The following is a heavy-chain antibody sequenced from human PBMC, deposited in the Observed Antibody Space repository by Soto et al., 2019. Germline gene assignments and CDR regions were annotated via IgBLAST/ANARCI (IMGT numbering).Heavy chain of an antibody. CDR2: ISWNSGSI. D-gene: IGHD2-2*01. CDR1: GFTFGDYA. J-gene: IGHJ5*02. CDR3: AEDKFKDQLLLRSRFDP. V-gene: IGHV3-9*01. Sequence: GGSLRLSCAASGFTFGDYAMHWVRQAPGKGLEWVSGISWNSGSIGYADSVKGRFTISRDNAKNSLYLQMNSLRVEDTALYYCAEDKFKDQLLLRSRFDPWGQGTLVTVSA.